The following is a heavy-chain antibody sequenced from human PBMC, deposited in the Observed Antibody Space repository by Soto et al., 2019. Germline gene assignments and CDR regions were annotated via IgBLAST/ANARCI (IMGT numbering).Heavy chain of an antibody. D-gene: IGHD1-1*01. CDR2: IRGSDETT. J-gene: IGHJ4*02. CDR3: AKGGTTTNIILDS. Sequence: EVELLESGGGLVQPGGSLRLSCAASGFTSSNYAMSWVRQSPGKGLEWLSSIRGSDETTYYADSVKGRVTISRDNDKNTLYLQINSLTAGDTAVYYCAKGGTTTNIILDSWGPGTPVTVSA. CDR1: GFTSSNYA. V-gene: IGHV3-23*01.